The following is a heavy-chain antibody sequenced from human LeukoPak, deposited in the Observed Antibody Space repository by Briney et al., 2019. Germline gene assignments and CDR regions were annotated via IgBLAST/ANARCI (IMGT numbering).Heavy chain of an antibody. CDR1: GFTFSSYW. Sequence: GGSLRLSCAASGFTFSSYWMHWVRQAPGKGLEWVSYITGSGGSTLYADSVKGRFTVSRDNSKNTLYLQMNSLRAEDTAVYFCAKGLSIASSFFDYWGQGTLVTVSS. CDR3: AKGLSIASSFFDY. J-gene: IGHJ4*02. V-gene: IGHV3-23*01. D-gene: IGHD3-3*02. CDR2: ITGSGGST.